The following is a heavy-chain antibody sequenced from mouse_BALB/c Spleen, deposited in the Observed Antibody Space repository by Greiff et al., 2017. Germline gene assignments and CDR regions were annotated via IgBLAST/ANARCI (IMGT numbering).Heavy chain of an antibody. J-gene: IGHJ4*01. CDR1: GFNIIDTL. CDR3: ARRAVVAEDY. Sequence: QLQQSGAELVKPGASVKLSCTASGFNIIDTLMHWVKQRPEQGLAWIGRIDPANGNTKYDPKFQGKATITADTSSNTAYLQLSSLTSEDTAVYYCARRAVVAEDYWGQGTSVTVSS. CDR2: IDPANGNT. V-gene: IGHV14-3*02. D-gene: IGHD1-1*01.